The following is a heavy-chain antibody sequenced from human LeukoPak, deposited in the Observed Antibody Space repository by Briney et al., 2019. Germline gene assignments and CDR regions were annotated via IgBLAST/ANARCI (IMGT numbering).Heavy chain of an antibody. CDR2: IHYSGTT. CDR3: AASGNSWSEGFFHD. CDR1: RASMSSFF. Sequence: PSETLSLTCTVSRASMSSFFWSWIRQPPEKGLEWIGHIHYSGTTKYNPSLTSRITLSMDTSKSQVSLRLTSVTAADTATYYCAASGNSWSEGFFHDWGQGTLVSVSS. D-gene: IGHD4-23*01. J-gene: IGHJ1*01. V-gene: IGHV4-59*03.